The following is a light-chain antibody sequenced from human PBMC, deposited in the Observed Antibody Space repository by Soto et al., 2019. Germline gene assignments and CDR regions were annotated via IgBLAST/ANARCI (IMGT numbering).Light chain of an antibody. CDR2: WAS. V-gene: IGKV4-1*01. J-gene: IGKJ1*01. CDR3: QQYYSTLRT. CDR1: QVLVANDGNTY. Sequence: VMTHSPLSRPVTLVQAASISCRSSQVLVANDGNTYLAWYQQKPGQPPKLLIYWASTRESGVPDRFSGSGSGTDFTLTISSLQAEDVAVYYCQQYYSTLRTFGQGTKVDIK.